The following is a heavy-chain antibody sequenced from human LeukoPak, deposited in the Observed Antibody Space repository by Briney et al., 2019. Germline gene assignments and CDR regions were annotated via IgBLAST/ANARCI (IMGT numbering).Heavy chain of an antibody. J-gene: IGHJ4*02. D-gene: IGHD3-10*01. CDR1: GFTFSNYW. CDR3: AKDDSMVRGVIIR. V-gene: IGHV3-7*03. CDR2: IKEDGSEK. Sequence: GGSLSLSCAASGFTFSNYWMSWVRQAPGKGLEWVANIKEDGSEKYYVDSVKGRFTISRDNARNSLYLQMNSLRAEDTALYYCAKDDSMVRGVIIRWGQGTLVTVSS.